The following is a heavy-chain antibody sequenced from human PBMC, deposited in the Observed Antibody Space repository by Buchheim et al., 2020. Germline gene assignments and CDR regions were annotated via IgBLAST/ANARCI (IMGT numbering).Heavy chain of an antibody. J-gene: IGHJ6*02. D-gene: IGHD3-9*01. V-gene: IGHV3-30-3*01. Sequence: QVQLVESGGGVVQPGRSLRLSCAASGFTFSSFAIHWVRQAPGKGLEWVAVISSDGNQYYADSVKGRFTISRDNSKSTLYLQMNSLRADDTAVYYCARDDWNYRYYGMDVWGQGTT. CDR2: ISSDGNQ. CDR1: GFTFSSFA. CDR3: ARDDWNYRYYGMDV.